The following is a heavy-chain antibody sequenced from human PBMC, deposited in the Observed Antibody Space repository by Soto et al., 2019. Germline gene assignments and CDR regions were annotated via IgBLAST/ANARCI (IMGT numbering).Heavy chain of an antibody. CDR1: GGSISSYY. Sequence: SETLSLTCTVSGGSISSYYWSWIRQPPGKGLEWIGYIYYSGSTNYNPSLKSRVTISVDTSKNQFSLKLSSVTAADTAVYYCARHCSSTSCYDNYYYYYYMDVSGKGTTVTVSS. J-gene: IGHJ6*03. CDR2: IYYSGST. D-gene: IGHD2-2*01. CDR3: ARHCSSTSCYDNYYYYYYMDV. V-gene: IGHV4-59*08.